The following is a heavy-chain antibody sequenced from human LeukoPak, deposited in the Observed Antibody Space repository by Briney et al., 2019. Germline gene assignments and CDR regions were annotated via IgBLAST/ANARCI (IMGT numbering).Heavy chain of an antibody. V-gene: IGHV3-21*04. CDR2: ISSSSSYI. CDR1: GFTFSSYS. CDR3: AKDIRQQLVQIDY. Sequence: PGGSLRLSCAASGFTFSSYSMNWVRQVPGKGLEWVSSISSSSSYIYYADSVKGRFTISRDNAKNSLYLQMNSLRAEDTALYYCAKDIRQQLVQIDYWGQGTLVTVSS. D-gene: IGHD6-13*01. J-gene: IGHJ4*02.